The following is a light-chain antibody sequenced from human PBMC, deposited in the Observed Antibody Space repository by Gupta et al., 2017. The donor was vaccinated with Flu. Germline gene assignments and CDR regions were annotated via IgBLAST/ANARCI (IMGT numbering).Light chain of an antibody. V-gene: IGKV1-39*01. CDR1: QRISSY. Sequence: PFSLSASVGDRVTITCRASQRISSYLNWYQQKPGKAPKLLIYAASRVQSGVPSRFSGSGSGTDFTLTISRRQPEDFATYYCQHRDSTPITFGRGTKVEIK. CDR3: QHRDSTPIT. J-gene: IGKJ4*01. CDR2: AAS.